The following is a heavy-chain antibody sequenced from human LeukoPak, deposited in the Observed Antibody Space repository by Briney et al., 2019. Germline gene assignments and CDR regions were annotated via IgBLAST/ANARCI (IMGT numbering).Heavy chain of an antibody. Sequence: GGSLRLSCAASGFRFDEYGMSWVRQVPGKGLEWVCGTNWNGGSTGYADSVKGRFTISRDNAKNSLYLQMNSLRAEDTALYYCARENTQLWLDYWGQGTLVTVSS. CDR2: TNWNGGST. V-gene: IGHV3-20*04. D-gene: IGHD5-18*01. CDR3: ARENTQLWLDY. CDR1: GFRFDEYG. J-gene: IGHJ4*02.